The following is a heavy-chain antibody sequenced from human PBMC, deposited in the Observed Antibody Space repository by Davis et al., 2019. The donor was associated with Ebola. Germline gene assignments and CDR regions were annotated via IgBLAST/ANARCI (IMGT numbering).Heavy chain of an antibody. CDR3: ARPHGYGDYGGYYGMDV. CDR2: IYPGDSDT. CDR1: GYSFTSYW. D-gene: IGHD4-17*01. J-gene: IGHJ6*02. V-gene: IGHV5-51*01. Sequence: GESLKISCKGSGYSFTSYWIGRVRQMPGKGLEWMGIIYPGDSDTRYSPSFQGQVTISADKSISTAYLQWSSLKASDTAMYYCARPHGYGDYGGYYGMDVWGQGTTVTVSS.